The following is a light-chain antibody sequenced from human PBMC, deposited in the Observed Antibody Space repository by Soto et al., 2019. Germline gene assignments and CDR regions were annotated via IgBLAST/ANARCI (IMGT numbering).Light chain of an antibody. V-gene: IGKV3-15*01. J-gene: IGKJ1*01. CDR1: QSVSSN. Sequence: EIVLTQSPSTLSESQRERATLSCRASQSVSSNLAWYQQKPGQAPRLLIYGASTRATGIPARFSGSGSGTEFTLTISSLQSEDFAVYYCQQYNNWPQTFGQGTKVDIK. CDR3: QQYNNWPQT. CDR2: GAS.